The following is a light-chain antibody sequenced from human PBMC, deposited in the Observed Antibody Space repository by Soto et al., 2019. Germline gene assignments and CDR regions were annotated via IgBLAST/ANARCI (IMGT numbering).Light chain of an antibody. J-gene: IGKJ4*01. Sequence: EIVMTQSPATLSVSPGERVTFSCRASQRIYSNLAWYQHTPGQAPRLLISGASTGATGLPSRFSGSGSGTDFTLTINSLQSEDVAVYYCQQYHHWPVTCGGGTKVEIK. CDR3: QQYHHWPVT. V-gene: IGKV3-15*01. CDR2: GAS. CDR1: QRIYSN.